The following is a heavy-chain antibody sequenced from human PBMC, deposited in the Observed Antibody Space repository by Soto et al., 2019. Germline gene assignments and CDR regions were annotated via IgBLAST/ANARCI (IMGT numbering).Heavy chain of an antibody. CDR3: ARVVPAAIGMDY. CDR2: IIPIFGTA. Sequence: SVKVSCKXSGGTFSSYAISWVRQAPGQGLEWMGGIIPIFGTANYAQKFQGRVTITADKSTSTAYMELSSLRSEDTAVYYCARVVPAAIGMDYWGQGTLVTVSS. J-gene: IGHJ4*02. V-gene: IGHV1-69*06. D-gene: IGHD2-2*01. CDR1: GGTFSSYA.